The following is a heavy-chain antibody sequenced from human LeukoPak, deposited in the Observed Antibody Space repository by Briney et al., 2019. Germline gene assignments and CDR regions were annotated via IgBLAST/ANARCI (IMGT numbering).Heavy chain of an antibody. Sequence: GGSLRLSCAASGFTFSSYSMNWVRQAPGKGLEWVSSISSSSSYIYYADSVEGRFTISRDNAKNSLYLQMNSLRAEDTAVYYCARDILWFGELFDINWFDPWGQGTLVTVSS. CDR3: ARDILWFGELFDINWFDP. D-gene: IGHD3-10*01. CDR2: ISSSSSYI. V-gene: IGHV3-21*01. J-gene: IGHJ5*02. CDR1: GFTFSSYS.